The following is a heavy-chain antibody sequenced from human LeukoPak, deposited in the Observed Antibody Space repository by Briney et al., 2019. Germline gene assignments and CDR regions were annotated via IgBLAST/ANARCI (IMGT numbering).Heavy chain of an antibody. CDR2: IRYDGSKK. J-gene: IGHJ4*02. CDR3: AKDYNRAYYYGSGFDS. Sequence: QPGGSLRLSCAASGFTFSSYGMNWVRQAPGKGLEWVAFIRYDGSKKYSADSVKGRFTISRDNSKNTLYLQMNSLRAEDTAVYYCAKDYNRAYYYGSGFDSWGQGTLVTVSS. CDR1: GFTFSSYG. D-gene: IGHD3-10*01. V-gene: IGHV3-30*02.